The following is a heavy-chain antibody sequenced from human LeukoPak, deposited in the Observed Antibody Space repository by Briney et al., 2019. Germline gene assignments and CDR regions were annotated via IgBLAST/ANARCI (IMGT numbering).Heavy chain of an antibody. CDR2: ISSGSKYI. D-gene: IGHD4-11*01. CDR1: GFKFNTHN. Sequence: PGESLRLSCAVSGFKFNTHNLNWVRQAPGKRLEWVSSISSGSKYILYADSVKGRFTVSRDNAKNSLYLQMNSLRAEDTAVSYCARVRAGLQSFDTWGQGTLVTVSS. J-gene: IGHJ5*02. CDR3: ARVRAGLQSFDT. V-gene: IGHV3-21*01.